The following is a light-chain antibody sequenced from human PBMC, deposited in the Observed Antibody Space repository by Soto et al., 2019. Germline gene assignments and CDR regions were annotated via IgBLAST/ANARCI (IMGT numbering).Light chain of an antibody. CDR2: GAS. Sequence: EMVLTPSPGTLSLSPGERANLSCRASQSVSNKYLSWYQQKPGQSPRLLIHGASTRATCIADRFSGSGSGTDFTLTISSLEDEDFAVYYCQLYGTSTKTFGQGTKVDIK. V-gene: IGKV3-20*01. CDR3: QLYGTSTKT. J-gene: IGKJ1*01. CDR1: QSVSNKY.